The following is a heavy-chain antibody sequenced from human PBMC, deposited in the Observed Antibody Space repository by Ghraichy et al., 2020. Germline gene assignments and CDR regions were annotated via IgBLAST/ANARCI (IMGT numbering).Heavy chain of an antibody. Sequence: ASVKVSCKASGYTFTSYYMHWVRQAPGQGLEWMGIINPSGGSTSYAQKFQGRVTMTRDTSTSTVYMELSSLRSEDTAVYYCARAGEITMVRGVSSYWGQGTLVTVSS. CDR1: GYTFTSYY. CDR2: INPSGGST. J-gene: IGHJ4*02. V-gene: IGHV1-46*01. D-gene: IGHD3-10*01. CDR3: ARAGEITMVRGVSSY.